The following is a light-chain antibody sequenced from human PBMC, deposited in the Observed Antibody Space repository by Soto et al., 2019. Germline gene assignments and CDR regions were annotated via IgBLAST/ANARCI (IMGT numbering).Light chain of an antibody. Sequence: QSVLTQPRSVSGSPGQSVTISWTGTNSDIGNYNYVSWYQQHPGKAPKVMIYDVGKRPSGVPDRFSGSKSGNTASLTISGLQAEDEADYYCCSYPGSHTWVFGGGTKLTAL. V-gene: IGLV2-11*01. CDR3: CSYPGSHTWV. J-gene: IGLJ3*02. CDR2: DVG. CDR1: NSDIGNYNY.